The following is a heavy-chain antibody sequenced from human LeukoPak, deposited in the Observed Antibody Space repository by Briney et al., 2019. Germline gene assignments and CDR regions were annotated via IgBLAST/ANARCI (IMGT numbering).Heavy chain of an antibody. D-gene: IGHD2-21*01. J-gene: IGHJ4*02. V-gene: IGHV3-23*01. CDR3: AKDLVDLRNY. Sequence: GGSLRLSCAASGFTSNNYAMNWVRQAPGKGLEWVSTIGGSGGSTYYAESVKGRFTISRDNSKNTLYLQMNSLRAEDTAVYYCAKDLVDLRNYWGQGTLVTVSS. CDR2: IGGSGGST. CDR1: GFTSNNYA.